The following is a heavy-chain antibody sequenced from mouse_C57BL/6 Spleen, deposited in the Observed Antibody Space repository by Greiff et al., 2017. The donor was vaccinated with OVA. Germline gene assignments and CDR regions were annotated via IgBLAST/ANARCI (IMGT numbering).Heavy chain of an antibody. V-gene: IGHV1-18*01. CDR2: INPNNGGT. CDR3: ARGAGAWVAY. J-gene: IGHJ3*01. CDR1: GYTFTDYN. Sequence: VQLQQSGPELVKPGASVKISCKASGYTFTDYNMAWVKQSHGKGLEWIGDINPNNGGTIYNQKFKVKATLTVDKSSSTAYMELRSLTSEDTAVDDCARGAGAWVAYWGQGTMVTVSA.